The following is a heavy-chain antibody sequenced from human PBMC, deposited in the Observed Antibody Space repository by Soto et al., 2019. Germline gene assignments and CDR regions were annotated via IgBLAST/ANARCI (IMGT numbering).Heavy chain of an antibody. D-gene: IGHD5-18*01. Sequence: PGGSLRLSCAASGFTFSSYAMHWVRQAPGKGLEWVAVISYDGSNKYYADSVKGRFTISRDNSKNMLYLQMNSMRAEDTAVYYCARDKYSYGPFDYWGQGTLVTVSS. V-gene: IGHV3-30-3*01. CDR3: ARDKYSYGPFDY. J-gene: IGHJ4*02. CDR1: GFTFSSYA. CDR2: ISYDGSNK.